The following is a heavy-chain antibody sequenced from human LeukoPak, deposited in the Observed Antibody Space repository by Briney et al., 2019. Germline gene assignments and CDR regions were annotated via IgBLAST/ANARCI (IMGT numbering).Heavy chain of an antibody. CDR2: IIPIFGTA. CDR3: ASSSYYYDSSGYYFSGMDV. CDR1: GGTFSSYA. Sequence: GASVKVSCKASGGTFSSYAISWVRQAPGQGLEWMGGIIPIFGTANYAQKFQGRVTITADESRSTAYMELSSLRSEDTAVYYCASSSYYYDSSGYYFSGMDVWGQGTTVTVSS. D-gene: IGHD3-22*01. V-gene: IGHV1-69*13. J-gene: IGHJ6*02.